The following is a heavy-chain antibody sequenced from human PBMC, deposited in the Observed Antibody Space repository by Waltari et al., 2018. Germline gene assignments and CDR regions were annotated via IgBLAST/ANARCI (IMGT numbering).Heavy chain of an antibody. CDR2: ITSGSSYT. D-gene: IGHD6-19*01. CDR1: GLHFRPYS. CDR3: ARETVAGTGWFDP. Sequence: EVQLVESGGGMIQPGGSLRLSCPASGLHFRPYSFNWVRQAPGKGLEWVSCITSGSSYTYYADSVKGRFTISRDNAKNALFLHMNSLRAEDTAVYYCARETVAGTGWFDPWGQGTLVTVSS. V-gene: IGHV3-21*01. J-gene: IGHJ5*02.